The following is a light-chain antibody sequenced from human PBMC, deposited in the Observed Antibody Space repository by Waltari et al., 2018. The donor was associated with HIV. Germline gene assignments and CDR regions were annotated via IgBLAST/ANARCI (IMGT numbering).Light chain of an antibody. V-gene: IGLV1-40*01. CDR2: DNN. CDR1: RSNIGAGFD. CDR3: QSYDRSQSGSLV. J-gene: IGLJ2*01. Sequence: QSVLTQPPSVSGAPGQRVTIACTGTRSNIGAGFDVHWYQQIPGNAPKLLIYDNNSRPPGVACRFSVSRSGTSATLAITGFQPEDEADDYCQSYDRSQSGSLVFGGGTKLTVL.